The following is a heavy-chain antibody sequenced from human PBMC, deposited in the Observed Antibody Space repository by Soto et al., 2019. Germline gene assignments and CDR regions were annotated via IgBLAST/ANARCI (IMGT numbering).Heavy chain of an antibody. CDR3: ASGLSGYPYASAFDY. J-gene: IGHJ4*02. CDR1: GYTFTSYY. Sequence: ASVKVSCKASGYTFTSYYMQWVRQAPGQGLEWMGIINPSGGSTSYAQKFQGRVTMTRDTSTSTVYMELSSLRSEDTAVYYCASGLSGYPYASAFDYWGQGTLVTVDS. V-gene: IGHV1-46*01. D-gene: IGHD3-3*01. CDR2: INPSGGST.